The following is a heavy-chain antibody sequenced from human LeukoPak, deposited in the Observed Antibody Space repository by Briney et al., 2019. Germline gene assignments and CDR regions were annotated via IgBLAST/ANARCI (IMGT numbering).Heavy chain of an antibody. CDR1: GGSFSGYY. D-gene: IGHD3-3*01. CDR2: INHSGST. Sequence: SETLSLTCAVYGGSFSGYYWSWIHQPPGKGLEWIGEINHSGSTNYNPSLKSRVTISVDTSKNQFSLKLSSVTAADTAVYYGARAEYDFWSGYPSALDPWGQGTLVTVSS. CDR3: ARAEYDFWSGYPSALDP. V-gene: IGHV4-34*01. J-gene: IGHJ5*02.